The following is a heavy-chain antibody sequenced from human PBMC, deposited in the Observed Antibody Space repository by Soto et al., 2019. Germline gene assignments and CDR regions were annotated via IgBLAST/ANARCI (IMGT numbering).Heavy chain of an antibody. CDR3: ARENYGSGSPSFDY. V-gene: IGHV3-7*01. CDR1: GFTFSSYW. D-gene: IGHD3-10*01. J-gene: IGHJ4*02. CDR2: IKQDGSEK. Sequence: GGSLRLSCAASGFTFSSYWMSWVRQAPGKGLEWVANIKQDGSEKYYVDSVKGRFTISRDNAKNSLYLQMNSLRAEDTAVYYCARENYGSGSPSFDYWGQGTLVTVSS.